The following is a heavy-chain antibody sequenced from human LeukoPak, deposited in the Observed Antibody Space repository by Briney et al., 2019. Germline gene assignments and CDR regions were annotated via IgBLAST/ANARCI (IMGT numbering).Heavy chain of an antibody. V-gene: IGHV1-18*04. Sequence: ASVKVSCKASGYTFTSYGISWVRQAPGQGLEWMGWISAYDGNTNYAQKPQGRVTMTTDTSTSTAYMELRSLRSDDTAVYYCARDPTQYYYGSGSYPDYWGQGTLVTVSS. D-gene: IGHD3-10*01. CDR3: ARDPTQYYYGSGSYPDY. CDR1: GYTFTSYG. CDR2: ISAYDGNT. J-gene: IGHJ4*02.